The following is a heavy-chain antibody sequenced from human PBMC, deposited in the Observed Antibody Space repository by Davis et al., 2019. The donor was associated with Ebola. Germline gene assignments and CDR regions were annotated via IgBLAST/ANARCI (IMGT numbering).Heavy chain of an antibody. Sequence: KVSCKGSGYSFTSHWIGWVRQMPGKGLEWMGIIYTGDSDTRYSPSFQGQVTISADKSIKTAFLQWSSLKASDTAMYYCASLRRTITGMDDAFDIWGQGTMVTVSS. CDR3: ASLRRTITGMDDAFDI. V-gene: IGHV5-51*01. CDR1: GYSFTSHW. CDR2: IYTGDSDT. J-gene: IGHJ3*02. D-gene: IGHD2-8*02.